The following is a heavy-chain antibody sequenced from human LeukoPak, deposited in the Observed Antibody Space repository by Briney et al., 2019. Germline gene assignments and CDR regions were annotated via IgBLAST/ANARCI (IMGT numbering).Heavy chain of an antibody. J-gene: IGHJ4*02. Sequence: SETLSLTCTVSGYSISSGYYWGWIRQPPGKGLEWIGSIYHSGSTYYNQSLKSRVTISVDASKNQFSLKLSSVTAADTAVYYCARGLMSGYDDYWGQGTLVTVSS. V-gene: IGHV4-38-2*02. CDR1: GYSISSGYY. D-gene: IGHD5-12*01. CDR3: ARGLMSGYDDY. CDR2: IYHSGST.